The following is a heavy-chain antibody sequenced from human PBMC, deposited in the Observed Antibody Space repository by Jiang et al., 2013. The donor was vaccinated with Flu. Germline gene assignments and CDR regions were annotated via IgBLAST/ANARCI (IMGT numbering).Heavy chain of an antibody. CDR1: GAFLTTSGYY. J-gene: IGHJ4*02. Sequence: GLVKPSETLSLTCTVSGAFLTTSGYYWGWGPPAPRERAWSGLRLCIIVGLLTPTRPSPSRVSIFMNTSKNQFSLNLTSVTAADTATYFCARKQWLDYFDFWGQGLLVTV. CDR3: ARKQWLDYFDF. V-gene: IGHV4-39*01. D-gene: IGHD6-19*01. CDR2: CIIVGLL.